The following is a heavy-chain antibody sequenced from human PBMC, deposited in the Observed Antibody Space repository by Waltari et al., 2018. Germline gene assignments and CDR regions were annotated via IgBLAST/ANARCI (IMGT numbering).Heavy chain of an antibody. Sequence: VQLLQSWGGLVQRGWSLRLSCVGYGFIFGAFVLCWVRHAPGKGLEWVSTISGDGGSTSYADSVKGRFTISRDNSRNTVYLQIDTLRGEDTAMYYCAKDRFLEWLSVDYFDSWGQGTVVTVSS. D-gene: IGHD3-3*01. J-gene: IGHJ4*02. CDR1: GFIFGAFV. CDR2: ISGDGGST. V-gene: IGHV3-23*01. CDR3: AKDRFLEWLSVDYFDS.